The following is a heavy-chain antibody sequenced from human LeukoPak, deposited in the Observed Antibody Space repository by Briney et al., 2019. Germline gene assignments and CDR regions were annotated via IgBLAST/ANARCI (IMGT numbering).Heavy chain of an antibody. D-gene: IGHD3-22*01. J-gene: IGHJ4*02. V-gene: IGHV3-21*01. CDR3: ARDNYYDSSGSSFDY. CDR1: GFTFSSYS. CDR2: ITSSSSYI. Sequence: TGGSLRLSCAASGFTFSSYSMSWVRQAPGKGLEWVSSITSSSSYIYYADSLKGRFTISRDNAQNSLYLQMNSLRAEDTAVYYCARDNYYDSSGSSFDYWGQGTLVTVSS.